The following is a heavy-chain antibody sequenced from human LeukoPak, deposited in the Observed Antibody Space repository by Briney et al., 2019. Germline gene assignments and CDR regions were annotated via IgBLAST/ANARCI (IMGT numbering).Heavy chain of an antibody. CDR1: GFTFGDYA. V-gene: IGHV3-7*01. J-gene: IGHJ6*03. CDR2: IKHDGGEK. CDR3: ARAPRVGATTDYYYMDV. D-gene: IGHD1-26*01. Sequence: GGSLRLSCTASGFTFGDYATSWVRQAPGKGLECVANIKHDGGEKYYVDSVKGRFTISRDNARNSLSLQMNSLRAEDTAVYYCARAPRVGATTDYYYMDVWGKGTTVTVSS.